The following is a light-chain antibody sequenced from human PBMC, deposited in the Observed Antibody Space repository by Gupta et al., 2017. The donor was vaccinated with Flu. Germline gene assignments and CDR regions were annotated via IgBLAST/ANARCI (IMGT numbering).Light chain of an antibody. CDR3: QSKVNVDAWV. J-gene: IGLJ3*02. CDR2: KDS. CDR1: TFPRQY. Sequence: SAELTQPPSVSVSPGQTARITCSGDTFPRQYASWYQQRPGQAPILLLYKDSGRPSGIAGRFSGSSSGTTVTVTISGVQAEEEADYYCQSKVNVDAWVFGGGTKLTVL. V-gene: IGLV3-25*02.